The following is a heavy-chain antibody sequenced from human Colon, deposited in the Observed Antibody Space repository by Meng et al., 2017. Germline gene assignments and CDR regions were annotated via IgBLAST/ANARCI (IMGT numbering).Heavy chain of an antibody. J-gene: IGHJ4*02. CDR3: GTTDINYCPIHY. CDR1: GVSISTTNW. Sequence: QMLLRESGPGLVKPSGTLSLTCAVSGVSISTTNWWTWFRQSPGKGLEWIGEIAHTGRTNYNRSLKSRVTVTVDTSKNHFSLNVTSVTAADTAVYYCGTTDINYCPIHYWGQGTLVTVSS. D-gene: IGHD1/OR15-1a*01. CDR2: IAHTGRT. V-gene: IGHV4-4*02.